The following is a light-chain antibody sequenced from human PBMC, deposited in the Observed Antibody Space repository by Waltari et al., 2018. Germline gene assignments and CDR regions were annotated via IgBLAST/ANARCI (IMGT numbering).Light chain of an antibody. CDR3: QQSYSHTRT. J-gene: IGKJ1*01. CDR2: AAS. CDR1: QSISSY. V-gene: IGKV1-39*01. Sequence: IHMTQSPSSLSTSVGDRVTITCRASQSISSYLNWYQQKPGKAPKLLIYAASSLQSGVPSRFSGSGSGRDFTLIISSLQPEDFATYYCQQSYSHTRTFGQGTKVEIK.